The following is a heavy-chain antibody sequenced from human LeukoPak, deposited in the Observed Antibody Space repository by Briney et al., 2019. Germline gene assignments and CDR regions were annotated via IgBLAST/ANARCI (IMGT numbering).Heavy chain of an antibody. CDR3: ARLRALRYYDSSGDFYYFEY. D-gene: IGHD3-22*01. J-gene: IGHJ4*02. CDR1: GGSISSYY. CDR2: IDYSGNT. V-gene: IGHV4-59*01. Sequence: SETLSLTCTVSGGSISSYYCSWIRQPPGKGLEWIGYIDYSGNTKYNPSLKSRVTISVDTSKNQFSLNLGSVTAADTAVYYCARLRALRYYDSSGDFYYFEYWGQGALVTVSS.